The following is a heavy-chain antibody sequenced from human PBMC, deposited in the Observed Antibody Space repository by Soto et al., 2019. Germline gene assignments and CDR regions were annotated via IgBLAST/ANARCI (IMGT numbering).Heavy chain of an antibody. Sequence: SVKVSCKASGGTFSSYAISWVRQAPGRGLEWMGGIIPIFGTADYAQKFQGRVTITADESTSTAYMELSSLRSEDTAVYYCAGPPELTRIYYYYGMDVGGQGTTVTVSS. J-gene: IGHJ6*02. D-gene: IGHD1-7*01. CDR2: IIPIFGTA. CDR3: AGPPELTRIYYYYGMDV. CDR1: GGTFSSYA. V-gene: IGHV1-69*13.